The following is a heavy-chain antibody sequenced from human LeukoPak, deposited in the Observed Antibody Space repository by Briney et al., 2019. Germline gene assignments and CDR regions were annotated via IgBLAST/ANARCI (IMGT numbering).Heavy chain of an antibody. CDR1: GGSISSSSYY. J-gene: IGHJ3*02. V-gene: IGHV4-39*07. CDR3: ARELGYCSSTSCYHGAFDI. D-gene: IGHD2-2*01. CDR2: IYHSGST. Sequence: SETLSLTCTVSGGSISSSSYYWGWIRQPPGKGLEWIGYIYHSGSTYYNPSLKSRVTISVDRSKNQFSLKLSSVTAADTAVYYCARELGYCSSTSCYHGAFDIWGQGTMVTVSS.